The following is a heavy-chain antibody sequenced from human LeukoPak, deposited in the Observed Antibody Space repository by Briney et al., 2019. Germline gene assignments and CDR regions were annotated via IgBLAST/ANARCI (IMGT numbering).Heavy chain of an antibody. V-gene: IGHV3-33*01. CDR3: ARDRGDCSGGSCYSDYFDY. D-gene: IGHD2-15*01. Sequence: PGGSLRLSCAASGFDFGSFGMHWVRQAPGKGLEWVAIISYDAANQFYADSMKGRFTISRDNSKNTLYLQLNSLTAEDTAVYYCARDRGDCSGGSCYSDYFDYWGQGTLVTVSS. J-gene: IGHJ4*02. CDR1: GFDFGSFG. CDR2: ISYDAANQ.